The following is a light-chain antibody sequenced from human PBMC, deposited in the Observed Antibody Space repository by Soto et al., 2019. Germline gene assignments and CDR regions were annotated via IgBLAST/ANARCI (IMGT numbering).Light chain of an antibody. CDR2: GAS. CDR3: QQYGSTGYT. CDR1: QSVSSSY. V-gene: IGKV3-20*01. Sequence: EIVLTQSPGTLSLSPGERATLSCRASQSVSSSYLAWYQQKPGQAPRLLIYGASSRATCIPDRFSGSWSGTDFTHTISRLEPEDFAVYYCQQYGSTGYTFGQGTKLEIK. J-gene: IGKJ2*01.